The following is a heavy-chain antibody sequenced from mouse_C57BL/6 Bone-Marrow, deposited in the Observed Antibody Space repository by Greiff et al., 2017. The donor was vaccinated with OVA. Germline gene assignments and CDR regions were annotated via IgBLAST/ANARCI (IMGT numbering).Heavy chain of an antibody. D-gene: IGHD2-5*01. CDR3: GYSNYDAMDY. CDR2: IDPSDGYT. Sequence: QVQLQQPGAELVRPGTSVKLSCKASGYTFTSYWMRWVKQRPGQGLEWIGVIDPSDGYTNYNQKFKDKATLTVTKSSSTAYMQLSSRTSEDSAVEYCGYSNYDAMDYWGQGTAVTVSS. V-gene: IGHV1-59*01. CDR1: GYTFTSYW. J-gene: IGHJ4*01.